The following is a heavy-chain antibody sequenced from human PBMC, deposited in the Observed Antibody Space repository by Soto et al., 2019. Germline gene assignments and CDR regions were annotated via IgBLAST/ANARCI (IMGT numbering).Heavy chain of an antibody. CDR3: ARGPSGDKVHY. Sequence: QVQLQESGPGLVKPSQTLSLTCTVSGGSITSDYSCWSWIRQPPGEGLEWIGHIFDSGTTYTNPSLRSPVAISRATSKNLVSLTLSSAPAAAPAVYYWARGPSGDKVHYWGQGALVTVSS. D-gene: IGHD7-27*01. V-gene: IGHV4-30-4*01. CDR2: IFDSGTT. CDR1: GGSITSDYSC. J-gene: IGHJ4*02.